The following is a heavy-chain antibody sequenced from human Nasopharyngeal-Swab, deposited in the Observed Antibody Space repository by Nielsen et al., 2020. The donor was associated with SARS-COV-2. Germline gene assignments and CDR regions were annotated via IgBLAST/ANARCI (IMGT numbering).Heavy chain of an antibody. J-gene: IGHJ6*04. Sequence: GESLKISCAASGFTFSSYAMSWVRQAPGKGLEWVANIKQDGSEKYYVDSVKGRFTVSRDNAKNSLYLQMNSLRVEDTAVYYCARDGSWGKGTTVTVSS. CDR1: GFTFSSYA. CDR2: IKQDGSEK. V-gene: IGHV3-7*03. D-gene: IGHD2-2*03. CDR3: ARDGS.